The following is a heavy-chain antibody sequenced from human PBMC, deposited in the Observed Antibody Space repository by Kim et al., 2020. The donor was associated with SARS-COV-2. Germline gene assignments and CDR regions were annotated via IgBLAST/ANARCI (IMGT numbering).Heavy chain of an antibody. CDR3: ARVSSGSSSWYWFDP. D-gene: IGHD6-13*01. V-gene: IGHV3-11*05. Sequence: GSLRLSCAASGFTFSDYYMSWIRQAPGKGLEWVSYISGTTSYTKYADSVKGRFTISRDNAKNSLYLQMNSLRAEDTAVYYCARVSSGSSSWYWFDPWGQGTPVTVSS. J-gene: IGHJ5*02. CDR2: ISGTTSYT. CDR1: GFTFSDYY.